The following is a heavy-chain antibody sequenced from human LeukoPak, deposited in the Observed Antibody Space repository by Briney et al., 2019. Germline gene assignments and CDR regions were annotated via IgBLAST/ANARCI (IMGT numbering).Heavy chain of an antibody. V-gene: IGHV3-7*03. CDR1: GFTFSSYW. D-gene: IGHD3-10*01. J-gene: IGHJ4*02. CDR2: IKQDGSEK. CDR3: ARDRPWFGELFSYYFDY. Sequence: GGSLRLSCAAPGFTFSSYWMSWVRQAPGKGLEWVANIKQDGSEKYYVDSVKGRFTISRDNAKNSLYLQMNSLRAEDTAVYYCARDRPWFGELFSYYFDYWGQGTLVTVSS.